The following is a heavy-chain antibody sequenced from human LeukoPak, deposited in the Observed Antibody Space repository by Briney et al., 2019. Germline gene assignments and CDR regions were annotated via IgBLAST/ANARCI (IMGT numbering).Heavy chain of an antibody. CDR2: IYYSGST. D-gene: IGHD4-17*01. CDR3: ARGTTVTTYNWFDP. Sequence: SETLSLTCTVSGGSISSYYWSWIRQPPGKGLEWIGYIYYSGSTYYNPSLKSRVTISVDRSKNQFSLKLSSVTAADTAVYYCARGTTVTTYNWFDPWGQGTPVTVSS. CDR1: GGSISSYY. V-gene: IGHV4-59*12. J-gene: IGHJ5*02.